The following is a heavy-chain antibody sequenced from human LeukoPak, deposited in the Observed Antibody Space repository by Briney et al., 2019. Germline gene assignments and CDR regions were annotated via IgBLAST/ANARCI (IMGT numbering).Heavy chain of an antibody. CDR2: IYYSGTT. J-gene: IGHJ4*02. V-gene: IGHV4-39*01. Sequence: KPSXTLSLTCTVSGGTISSSSYYWGWIRQPPGKGLEWIGSIYYSGTTYYNPSLKSRVTISVDTSKSQFSLRLTSVTAADTAVYYCARHVRFLEWLSSYYFDYWGQGTLVTVSS. CDR1: GGTISSSSYY. CDR3: ARHVRFLEWLSSYYFDY. D-gene: IGHD3-3*01.